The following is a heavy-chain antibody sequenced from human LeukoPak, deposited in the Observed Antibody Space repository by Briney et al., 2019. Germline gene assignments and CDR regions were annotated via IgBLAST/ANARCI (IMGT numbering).Heavy chain of an antibody. V-gene: IGHV3-64*01. Sequence: GGSLRLSCAASGFSFSTYAIHWARQAPGKGLEYVSAISTDGSRTYYGNSVKGRFTISRDNSKNTVYLQMDSLRAEDMAVYYCARGVAITWTGSYSSGWNDAFDTWGQGTMVTVSS. D-gene: IGHD6-19*01. CDR3: ARGVAITWTGSYSSGWNDAFDT. CDR1: GFSFSTYA. CDR2: ISTDGSRT. J-gene: IGHJ3*02.